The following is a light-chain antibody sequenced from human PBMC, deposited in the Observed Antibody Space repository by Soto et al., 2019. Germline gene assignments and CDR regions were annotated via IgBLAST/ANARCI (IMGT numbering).Light chain of an antibody. Sequence: DIQMTQSPSTLSASVGDRVTITCRASESISSWLAWFQQKPGKAPKLLIYKASILQSGVSSRFSGSESGTGCNLTIRSLQHDDFATYFCQQYSAKWTVGQGTKVEIK. CDR1: ESISSW. CDR3: QQYSAKWT. V-gene: IGKV1-5*03. CDR2: KAS. J-gene: IGKJ1*01.